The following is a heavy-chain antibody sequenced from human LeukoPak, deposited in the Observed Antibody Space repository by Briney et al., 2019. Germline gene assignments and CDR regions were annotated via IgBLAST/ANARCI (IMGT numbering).Heavy chain of an antibody. J-gene: IGHJ4*02. V-gene: IGHV1-18*01. CDR3: ARVVAEGFGELLDY. D-gene: IGHD3-10*01. CDR2: ISAYNGDT. CDR1: GYTFSSYG. Sequence: ASVKVSCKASGYTFSSYGISWVRQAPGQGLEGMGWISAYNGDTHYAQKFQGRVTMTRNTSISTAYMELSSLRSEDTAVYYCARVVAEGFGELLDYWGQGTLVTVSS.